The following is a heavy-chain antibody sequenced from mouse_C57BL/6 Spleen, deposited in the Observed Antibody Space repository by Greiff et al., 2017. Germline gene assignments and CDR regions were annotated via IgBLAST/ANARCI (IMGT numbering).Heavy chain of an antibody. V-gene: IGHV1-61*01. D-gene: IGHD2-3*01. CDR3: ARGGGYWDY. CDR2: IYPSDSET. J-gene: IGHJ2*01. CDR1: GYTFTSYW. Sequence: QVQLQQPGAELVRPGSSVKLSCKASGYTFTSYWMDWVKQRPGQSLEWIGNIYPSDSETHYNQKFKDKATLTVDKSSSTAYMQLSSLTSEDSAVYYCARGGGYWDYWGQGTTLTVSS.